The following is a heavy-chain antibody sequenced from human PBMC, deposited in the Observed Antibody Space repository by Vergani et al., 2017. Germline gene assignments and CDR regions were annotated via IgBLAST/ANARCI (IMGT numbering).Heavy chain of an antibody. CDR3: ASDTHSGQRADR. CDR1: FDSIRNLY. Sequence: QVQLQESGPGLVKSSETLSLTCSVSFDSIRNLYCNGIRQPPGKGLEWIGSIHYRENTNYNPSLKTRVTISVDTSKNQFSLTLTSVTAADTAVYYCASDTHSGQRADRWGQGILVTVTS. CDR2: IHYRENT. D-gene: IGHD6-19*01. V-gene: IGHV4-59*11. J-gene: IGHJ5*02.